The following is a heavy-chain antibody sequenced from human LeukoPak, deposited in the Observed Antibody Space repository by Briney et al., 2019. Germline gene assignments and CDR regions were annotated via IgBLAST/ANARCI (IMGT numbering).Heavy chain of an antibody. CDR2: ISGSGGSK. D-gene: IGHD1-1*01. V-gene: IGHV3-23*01. J-gene: IGHJ4*02. CDR1: GFTFSSYA. Sequence: PGGSLTLSCAASGFTFSSYAMSWVREAPGKGLEWVSAISGSGGSKYYADSVKGRFTISRDNSKHTLYLQMNSLRAEDTAVYYCAKWMQLEPIEYWGQGTLVTVSS. CDR3: AKWMQLEPIEY.